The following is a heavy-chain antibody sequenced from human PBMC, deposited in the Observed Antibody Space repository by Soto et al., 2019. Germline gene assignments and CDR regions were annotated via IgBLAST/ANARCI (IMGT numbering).Heavy chain of an antibody. CDR2: ISSGSSYI. CDR3: ARSSGGAGTLGNYYCMDV. D-gene: IGHD3-10*01. Sequence: EVQLVESGGGLVKPGGSLRLSCAASGFTFSSYSMNWVRQAPGKGLEWVSSISSGSSYIYYADSVKGRFTISRDNAKNSLHLQMNRLRAEDPAVYYGARSSGGAGTLGNYYCMDVWGQGTTVTVAS. J-gene: IGHJ6*02. V-gene: IGHV3-21*06. CDR1: GFTFSSYS.